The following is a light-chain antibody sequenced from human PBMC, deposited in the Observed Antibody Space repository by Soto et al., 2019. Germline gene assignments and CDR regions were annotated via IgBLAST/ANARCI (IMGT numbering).Light chain of an antibody. CDR2: AAS. Sequence: DIQMTQSPSSLSASVGDRVGITFRASQGISSAVAWYQQKPGKAPKLLIYAASSVQSGVPLRFSGSGSGTDFTLTISSLQPEDFATYYCQQTHSTPVTFGQGTRLEIK. CDR3: QQTHSTPVT. J-gene: IGKJ5*01. CDR1: QGISSA. V-gene: IGKV1-39*01.